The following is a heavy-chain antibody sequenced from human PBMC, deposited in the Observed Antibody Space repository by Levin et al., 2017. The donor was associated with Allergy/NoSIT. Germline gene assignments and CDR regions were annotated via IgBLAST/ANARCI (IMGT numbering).Heavy chain of an antibody. V-gene: IGHV4-39*01. CDR3: AKSRGGDSTYYYYYGMDV. CDR2: IYYSGSS. Sequence: PGGSLRLSCTVSGGSISNSYHYWDWIRQSPGKGLEWIGNIYYSGSSYYNPSLKSRLTISVDTSKNQFSLKLTSVTAADTARYYCAKSRGGDSTYYYYYGMDVWGQGTTVTVSS. J-gene: IGHJ6*02. CDR1: GGSISNSYHY. D-gene: IGHD2-21*01.